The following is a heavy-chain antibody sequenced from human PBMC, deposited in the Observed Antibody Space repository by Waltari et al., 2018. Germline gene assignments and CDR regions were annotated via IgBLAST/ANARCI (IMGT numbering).Heavy chain of an antibody. CDR3: AQGLWYFDY. CDR1: GFRVSSCG. D-gene: IGHD2-21*01. Sequence: EVQLLESGGGLVQPGGSLRLSCAASGFRVSSCGLSWVRQAPGKGLEWVSGINSGDSTNYADSVKGRFTISRDNSKNTLYLHMNSLRAEDTAVYYCAQGLWYFDYWGQGTLVTVSS. J-gene: IGHJ4*02. CDR2: INSGDST. V-gene: IGHV3-23*01.